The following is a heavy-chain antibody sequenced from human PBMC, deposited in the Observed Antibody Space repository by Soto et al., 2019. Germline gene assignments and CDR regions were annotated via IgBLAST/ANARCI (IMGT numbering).Heavy chain of an antibody. CDR2: IYYSGST. CDR1: GGSISSGGYY. J-gene: IGHJ4*02. CDR3: AREVATVTTTNFDY. V-gene: IGHV4-31*03. Sequence: SETLSLTCTVSGGSISSGGYYWSWIRQHPGKGLEWIGYIYYSGSTYYNPSLKSRVTISVDTSKNQFSLKLSSVTAADTAVYYCAREVATVTTTNFDYWGQGTLVTVSS. D-gene: IGHD4-17*01.